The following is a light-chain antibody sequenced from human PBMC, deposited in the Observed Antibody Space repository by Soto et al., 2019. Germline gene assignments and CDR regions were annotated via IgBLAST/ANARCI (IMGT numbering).Light chain of an antibody. CDR1: SSDIGYYNY. CDR3: SSYKTGSTVV. V-gene: IGLV2-14*01. J-gene: IGLJ1*01. Sequence: QSVLAQPASVSGSPGQSITISCTGTSSDIGYYNYVSWYQQYPGKAPKLIIYEVSNQPSGVSNRFSGSKSANTASLTISGLQAEDEADYHCSSYKTGSTVVFGTGTKVTVL. CDR2: EVS.